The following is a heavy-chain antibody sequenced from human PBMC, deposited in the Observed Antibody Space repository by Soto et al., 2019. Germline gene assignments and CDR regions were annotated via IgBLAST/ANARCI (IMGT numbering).Heavy chain of an antibody. V-gene: IGHV1-46*01. CDR2: INASGGST. J-gene: IGHJ4*02. CDR1: GYTFTNYY. CDR3: ARDLKWDYDDY. D-gene: IGHD3-16*01. Sequence: GASVKVSCKASGYTFTNYYMHWVRQAPGQGLEWMGIINASGGSTSYAQKFQGRVTMTRDTSTSTVYMELSSLRSEDTAVYYCARDLKWDYDDYPGQGTLVTVSS.